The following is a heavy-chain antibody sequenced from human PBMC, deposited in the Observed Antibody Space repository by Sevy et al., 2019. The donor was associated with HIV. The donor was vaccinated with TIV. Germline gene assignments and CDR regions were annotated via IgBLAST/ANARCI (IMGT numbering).Heavy chain of an antibody. J-gene: IGHJ6*02. CDR2: IYSGGDT. D-gene: IGHD6-13*01. V-gene: IGHV3-53*01. Sequence: RGSLRLSCVAYGFTVSSNFMNWVRQAPGKGLEWVSIIYSGGDTYYADSVKGRFTISRDNSKNTLYLQMNNLRAEDTAVYYCARDLRVATASGGMDVWGQGTTVTVSS. CDR1: GFTVSSNF. CDR3: ARDLRVATASGGMDV.